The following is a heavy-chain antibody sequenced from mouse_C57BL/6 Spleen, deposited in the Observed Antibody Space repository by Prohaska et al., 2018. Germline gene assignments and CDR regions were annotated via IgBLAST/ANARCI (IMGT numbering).Heavy chain of an antibody. V-gene: IGHV9-3*01. Sequence: GTTRTTYGMSWVKQAPGKGLKWMGWINTYSGVPTYADDFKGRFAFSLETSASTAYLQINNLKNEDTATYFCAKPYDGDYFDYWGQGTTLTVSS. D-gene: IGHD2-12*01. J-gene: IGHJ2*01. CDR3: AKPYDGDYFDY. CDR1: GTTRTTYG. CDR2: INTYSGVP.